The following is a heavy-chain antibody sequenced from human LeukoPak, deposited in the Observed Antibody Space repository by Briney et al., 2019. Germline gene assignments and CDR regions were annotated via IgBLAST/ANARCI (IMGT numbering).Heavy chain of an antibody. CDR1: GYTFTGYD. CDR3: TRGRLNGNVDF. J-gene: IGHJ4*02. D-gene: IGHD1-20*01. Sequence: ASVKVSCKTSGYTFTGYDINWVRQAAGQGFEWMGWMHPNSGDTGYAHNLQGRITITRDSSTATVFMELSSLRSEDTAMYYCTRGRLNGNVDFWGQGTLVTVSS. CDR2: MHPNSGDT. V-gene: IGHV1-8*01.